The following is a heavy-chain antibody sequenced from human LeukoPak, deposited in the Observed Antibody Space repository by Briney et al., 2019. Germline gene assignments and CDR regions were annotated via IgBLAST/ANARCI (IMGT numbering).Heavy chain of an antibody. Sequence: PGGSLRLSCTVSGFTVSSNSMSWVRQAPGKGLEWVSYISSSGSTIYYADSVKGRFTISRDNAKNSLYLQMNSLRAEDTAVYYCAWDYGGSSPFDYWGQGTLVTVSS. CDR2: ISSSGSTI. J-gene: IGHJ4*02. D-gene: IGHD4-23*01. V-gene: IGHV3-48*04. CDR3: AWDYGGSSPFDY. CDR1: GFTVSSNS.